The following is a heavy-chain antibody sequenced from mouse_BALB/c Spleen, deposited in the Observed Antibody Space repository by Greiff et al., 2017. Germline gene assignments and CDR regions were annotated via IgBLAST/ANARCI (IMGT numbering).Heavy chain of an antibody. Sequence: LQQPGAELVKPGASVKMSCKASGYTFTSYNMHWVKQTPGQGLEWIGAIYPGNGDTSYNQKFKGKATLTADKSSSTAYMQLSSLTSEDSAVYYCARDGFHYFDYWGQGTTLTVSS. CDR2: IYPGNGDT. D-gene: IGHD2-3*01. CDR1: GYTFTSYN. J-gene: IGHJ2*01. V-gene: IGHV1-12*01. CDR3: ARDGFHYFDY.